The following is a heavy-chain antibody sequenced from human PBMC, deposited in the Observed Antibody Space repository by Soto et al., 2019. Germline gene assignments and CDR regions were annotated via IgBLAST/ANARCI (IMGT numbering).Heavy chain of an antibody. V-gene: IGHV4-39*01. CDR3: ARLVSHGGQGDWFDP. D-gene: IGHD2-15*01. CDR2: IYYSGST. CDR1: GGSISTSSYY. J-gene: IGHJ5*02. Sequence: SETLSLTCTVSGGSISTSSYYWGWIRQPPGKGLEWIGSIYYSGSTYYNPSLKSRVTISVDTSKNQFSLKLSSVTAADTAVYYCARLVSHGGQGDWFDPWGQGTLVTVSS.